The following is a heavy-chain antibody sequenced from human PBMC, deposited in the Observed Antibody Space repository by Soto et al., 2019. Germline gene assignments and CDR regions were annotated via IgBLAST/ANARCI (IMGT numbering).Heavy chain of an antibody. J-gene: IGHJ4*02. V-gene: IGHV4-59*01. CDR3: ARSAAATTPSPWAY. CDR1: AGSIRRYY. CDR2: IYYSGST. Sequence: SDALSLTCPVSAGSIRRYYWSWIRQPPGKGLEWIGYIYYSGSTNYNPSLKSRVTISVDTSKNQFSLKLSSVTAADTAVYYCARSAAATTPSPWAYWGQGTLVTVS. D-gene: IGHD6-13*01.